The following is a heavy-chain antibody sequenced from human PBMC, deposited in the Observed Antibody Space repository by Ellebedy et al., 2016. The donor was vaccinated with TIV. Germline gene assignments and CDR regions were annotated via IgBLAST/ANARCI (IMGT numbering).Heavy chain of an antibody. CDR2: INGDGRAI. J-gene: IGHJ4*02. D-gene: IGHD2-8*01. CDR3: SRNLGHYMLSD. CDR1: GLTFSGDW. V-gene: IGHV3-7*01. Sequence: GGSLRLSXAASGLTFSGDWMTWMRQAPGKGLEWVANINGDGRAIHYADSVEGRFTISRDNAKKSLFLQMNSLRVEDTAMYYCSRNLGHYMLSDWGQGTLVTVSS.